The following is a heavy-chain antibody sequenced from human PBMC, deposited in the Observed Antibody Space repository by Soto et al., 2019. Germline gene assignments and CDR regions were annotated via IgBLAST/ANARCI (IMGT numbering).Heavy chain of an antibody. J-gene: IGHJ3*02. V-gene: IGHV3-33*01. CDR1: GFTFSSYG. CDR2: IWYDGSNK. CDR3: ARGGDGTGAFDI. D-gene: IGHD1-1*01. Sequence: QVQLVESGGGVVQPGRSLRLSCAASGFTFSSYGMHWVRQAPGKGLEWVAVIWYDGSNKYYADSVKGRFTISRDNSKNTLYLQMTSLRAEDTAVYYCARGGDGTGAFDIWGQGTMVTVSS.